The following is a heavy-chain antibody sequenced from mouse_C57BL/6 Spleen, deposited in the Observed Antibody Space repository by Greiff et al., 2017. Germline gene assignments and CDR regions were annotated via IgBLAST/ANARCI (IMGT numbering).Heavy chain of an antibody. V-gene: IGHV5-4*01. CDR3: ASSNYVWYFDV. CDR2: ISDGGSYT. J-gene: IGHJ1*03. CDR1: GFTFSSYA. D-gene: IGHD2-5*01. Sequence: EVQLVESGGGLVKPGGSLKLSCAASGFTFSSYAMSWVRQTPEKRLEWVATISDGGSYTYYPDNVKGRFTISRDNAKNNLYLQMSHLKSEDTAMYYCASSNYVWYFDVWGTGTTVTVSS.